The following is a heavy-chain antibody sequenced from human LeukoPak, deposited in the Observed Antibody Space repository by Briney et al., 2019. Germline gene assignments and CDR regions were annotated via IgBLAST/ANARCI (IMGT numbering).Heavy chain of an antibody. CDR1: GYTFTGYY. Sequence: ASVKVSCKASGYTFTGYYIHWVRQAPGQGLEWMGWINPNSGGPNYAQKFQGRVTMTRDTYISTAYMEMSRLRSDDTAVYYCARDVSAGGTNWFDPWGQGTLVTVSS. CDR3: ARDVSAGGTNWFDP. J-gene: IGHJ5*02. V-gene: IGHV1-2*02. D-gene: IGHD3-16*01. CDR2: INPNSGGP.